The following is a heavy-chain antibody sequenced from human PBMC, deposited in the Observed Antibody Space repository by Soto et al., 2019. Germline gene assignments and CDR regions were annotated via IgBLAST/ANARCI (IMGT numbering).Heavy chain of an antibody. D-gene: IGHD5-18*01. Sequence: QVQLQESGPGLVKPSDTLSLTCAVSGDSISSSHWCAWIRQPPGKGLEWIGYIFSTGHTYYNPSLKRRVTMSVDTSKNQFSLRLNSVTAVDTAVYFCATKPNSLYYFDYWGQGTLVTVSS. J-gene: IGHJ4*02. V-gene: IGHV4-28*01. CDR2: IFSTGHT. CDR3: ATKPNSLYYFDY. CDR1: GDSISSSHW.